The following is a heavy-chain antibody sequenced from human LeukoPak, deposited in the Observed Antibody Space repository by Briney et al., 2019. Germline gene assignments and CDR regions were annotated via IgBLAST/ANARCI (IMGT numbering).Heavy chain of an antibody. CDR2: ITPSGGST. CDR3: ARGGTPRGYLDY. CDR1: GYTFTNYY. J-gene: IGHJ4*02. V-gene: IGHV1-46*01. D-gene: IGHD1-7*01. Sequence: GASVKVSCKAPGYTFTNYYIHWVRQAPGQGLEWMGIITPSGGSTSYAQKFQGRVTMTRDTSTSTVYMELSSLRSEDTAVYSCARGGTPRGYLDYWGQGTLVTVSS.